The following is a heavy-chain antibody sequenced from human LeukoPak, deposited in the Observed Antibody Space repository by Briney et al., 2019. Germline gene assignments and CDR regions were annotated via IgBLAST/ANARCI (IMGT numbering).Heavy chain of an antibody. CDR1: GLTFSSYW. V-gene: IGHV3-7*01. CDR3: AREGGLWLHYFDY. D-gene: IGHD5-18*01. CDR2: IKQDGSEK. J-gene: IGHJ4*02. Sequence: PGGSLRLSCAASGLTFSSYWMSWVRQAPGKGLEWVANIKQDGSEKYYVDSVKGRFTISRDNAKNSLYLQMNSLRAEDTAVYYCAREGGLWLHYFDYWGQGTLVTVSS.